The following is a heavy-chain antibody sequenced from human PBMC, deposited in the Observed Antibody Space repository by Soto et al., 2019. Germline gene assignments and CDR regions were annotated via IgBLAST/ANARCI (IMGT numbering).Heavy chain of an antibody. CDR3: ARGSRPISSSWYRGGGVDY. CDR2: IGTAGDT. V-gene: IGHV3-13*01. Sequence: GGSLRLSCAASGFTFSSYDMHWVRQATGKGLEWVSAIGTAGDTYYPGSVKGRFTMSRENAKNSLYLQMNSLRAEDTAVYYCARGSRPISSSWYRGGGVDYWGQGTLVTVSS. J-gene: IGHJ4*02. D-gene: IGHD6-13*01. CDR1: GFTFSSYD.